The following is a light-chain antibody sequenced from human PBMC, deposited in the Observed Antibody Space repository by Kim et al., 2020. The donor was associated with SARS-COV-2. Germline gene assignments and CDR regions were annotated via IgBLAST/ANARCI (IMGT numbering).Light chain of an antibody. CDR3: AAWDDSLNGPYVV. J-gene: IGLJ2*01. V-gene: IGLV1-44*01. CDR1: SSNIGSNT. Sequence: QSVLTQPPSASGTPGQRVTISCSGSSSNIGSNTVNWYQQLPGTAPKLLIYSNNQRPSGVPDRFSGSKSGTSASLAISGLQCEDEADYYCAAWDDSLNGPYVVFGGGTQLTVL. CDR2: SNN.